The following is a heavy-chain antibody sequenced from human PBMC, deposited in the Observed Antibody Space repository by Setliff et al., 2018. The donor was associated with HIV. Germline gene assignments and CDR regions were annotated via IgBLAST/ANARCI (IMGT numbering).Heavy chain of an antibody. V-gene: IGHV3-7*03. CDR1: GFTFSSYW. CDR2: LKQDGSEK. D-gene: IGHD6-6*01. Sequence: GVLKISCAASGFTFSSYWMSWVRLAPGKGLEWVANLKQDGSEKNYVDSVKGRSTISRDNAKKSLYLQMTSLRVEDTAVYYCAREGYSSSSAYYYYMDVWGTGTTVTVSS. J-gene: IGHJ6*03. CDR3: AREGYSSSSAYYYYMDV.